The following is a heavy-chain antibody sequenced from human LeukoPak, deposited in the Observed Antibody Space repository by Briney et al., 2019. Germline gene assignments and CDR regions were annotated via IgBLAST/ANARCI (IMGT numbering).Heavy chain of an antibody. CDR3: ARVFGSSWSRYYYYGMDV. Sequence: SETLSLTCTVSGGSISSYYWSWIRQPPGKGLEWIGYIYYSGSTNYNPSLKSRVTISVDTSKNQFSLKLSSVTAADTAVYYCARVFGSSWSRYYYYGMDVWGQGTTVTVSS. CDR2: IYYSGST. CDR1: GGSISSYY. J-gene: IGHJ6*02. D-gene: IGHD6-13*01. V-gene: IGHV4-59*01.